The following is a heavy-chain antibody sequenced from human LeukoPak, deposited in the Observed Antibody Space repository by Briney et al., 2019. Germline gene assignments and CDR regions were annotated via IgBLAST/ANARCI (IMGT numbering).Heavy chain of an antibody. Sequence: ASVKVSCKASGYTFTSYYMHWVRQAPGQGLEWMGIINPSGGSTSYAQKLQGRVTMTTDTSTSTAYMELRSLRSDDTAVYYCARERVAGIDYWGQGTLVTVSS. CDR3: ARERVAGIDY. V-gene: IGHV1-46*01. D-gene: IGHD6-19*01. J-gene: IGHJ4*02. CDR2: INPSGGST. CDR1: GYTFTSYY.